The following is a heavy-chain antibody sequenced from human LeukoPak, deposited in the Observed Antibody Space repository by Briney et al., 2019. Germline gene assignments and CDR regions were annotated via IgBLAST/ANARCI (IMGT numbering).Heavy chain of an antibody. Sequence: GASVKVSCKASGYTFTGYYMHWVRQAPGQGLAWMGWINPNSGGTNYAQKFQGRVTMTRDTSISTAYMELSRLRSDDTAVYYSARGAPVFRWFDPWGQGTLVTVSS. D-gene: IGHD2-21*01. CDR2: INPNSGGT. V-gene: IGHV1-2*02. CDR3: ARGAPVFRWFDP. CDR1: GYTFTGYY. J-gene: IGHJ5*02.